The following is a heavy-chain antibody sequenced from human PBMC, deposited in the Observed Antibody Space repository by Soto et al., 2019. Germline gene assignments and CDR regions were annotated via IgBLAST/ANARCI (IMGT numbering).Heavy chain of an antibody. CDR3: ATRNRGCGGDCYSIFDY. CDR1: GGSISSGGYY. V-gene: IGHV4-31*03. Sequence: NPSETLSLTCTVSGGSISSGGYYWSWIRQHPGKGLEWIGYIYYSGSTYYNPSLKSRVTISVDTSKNQFSLKLSSVTAADTAVYYCATRNRGCGGDCYSIFDYWGQGTLVTVSS. CDR2: IYYSGST. J-gene: IGHJ4*02. D-gene: IGHD2-21*02.